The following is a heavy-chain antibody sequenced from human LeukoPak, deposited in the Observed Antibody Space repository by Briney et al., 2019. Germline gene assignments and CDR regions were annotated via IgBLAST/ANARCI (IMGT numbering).Heavy chain of an antibody. CDR2: INPSGGST. D-gene: IGHD3-3*01. CDR1: GYTFTNYY. V-gene: IGHV1-46*01. Sequence: ASVKVSCKASGYTFTNYYIHWVRQAPGQGLECMGIINPSGGSTSYAQKFQGRVTMTRDMSTSTVYMELSSLRSEDTAVYYCAKEDEEWLQTFDYWGQGTLVTVSS. CDR3: AKEDEEWLQTFDY. J-gene: IGHJ4*02.